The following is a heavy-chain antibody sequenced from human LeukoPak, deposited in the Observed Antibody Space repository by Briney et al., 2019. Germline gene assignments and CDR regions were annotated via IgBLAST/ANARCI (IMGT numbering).Heavy chain of an antibody. Sequence: GGSLRLSCAASGFTFSYHWMTWVRQAPGKGLEWVANIKNDGAVKNYVDSVKGRFTISRDNAKNSLYLQMNSLRAEDTAVYYCAKPRGDYVWGSYRYRTTSFDYWGQGTLVTVSS. CDR3: AKPRGDYVWGSYRYRTTSFDY. CDR2: IKNDGAVK. D-gene: IGHD3-16*02. CDR1: GFTFSYHW. V-gene: IGHV3-7*03. J-gene: IGHJ4*02.